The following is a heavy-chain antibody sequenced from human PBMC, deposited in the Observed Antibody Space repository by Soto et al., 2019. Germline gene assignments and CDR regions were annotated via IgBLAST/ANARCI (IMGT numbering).Heavy chain of an antibody. CDR1: GYTFSHYG. CDR3: ARGSSPVYFDH. D-gene: IGHD6-13*01. V-gene: IGHV1-18*01. J-gene: IGHJ4*02. Sequence: QVQLVQSGAEVKKPGASVKVSCKASGYTFSHYGINWVRQAPGQGLEWMGWINVYNGNTNYAQRLQGRVTMTTDTSTSTAYMELRSLTSDDTAVYYCARGSSPVYFDHWGQGTLVTVSS. CDR2: INVYNGNT.